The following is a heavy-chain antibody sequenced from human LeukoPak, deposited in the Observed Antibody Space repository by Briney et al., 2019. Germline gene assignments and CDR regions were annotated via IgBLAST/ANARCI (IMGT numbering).Heavy chain of an antibody. CDR3: AIGYSSSWYSAANWFDP. J-gene: IGHJ5*02. Sequence: PSETLSLTCTVSGGSISSGGYYWSLIRQHPGKCLEWIGYIYYSGSTYYNPSLKSRVTISVDTSKNQFSLKLSSVTAADTAVYYCAIGYSSSWYSAANWFDPWGQGTLVTVSS. V-gene: IGHV4-31*03. D-gene: IGHD6-13*01. CDR1: GGSISSGGYY. CDR2: IYYSGST.